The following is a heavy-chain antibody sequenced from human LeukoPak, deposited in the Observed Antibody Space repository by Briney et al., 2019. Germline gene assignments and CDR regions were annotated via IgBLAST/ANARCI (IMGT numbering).Heavy chain of an antibody. J-gene: IGHJ4*02. CDR3: ARGTVTMVDY. V-gene: IGHV3-66*01. CDR2: YYGGAST. CDR1: GFTVSSNY. Sequence: GGALRLSCAASGFTVSSNYRSWVRQAPGRGLGSVSVYYGGASTYCDASVKGKFTISRDNSKNTLFLQMNSLRAGDTAVYYCARGTVTMVDYWGQGTLVTVSS. D-gene: IGHD3-10*01.